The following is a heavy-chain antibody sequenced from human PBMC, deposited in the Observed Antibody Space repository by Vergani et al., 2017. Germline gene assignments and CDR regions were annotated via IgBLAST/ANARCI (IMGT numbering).Heavy chain of an antibody. D-gene: IGHD1-14*01. CDR2: IKSKTEGGTT. V-gene: IGHV3-15*01. CDR1: GFTFSNAW. Sequence: EVQLVESGGGLVKPGGSLRLSCAASGFTFSNAWMSWVRQAPGKGLEWVGRIKSKTEGGTTDYAAPVKGRFTISRDDSKNTLYLQMNSLKTEDTAVYYCTTGTDYYYYGMDVWGQGTTVTVSS. CDR3: TTGTDYYYYGMDV. J-gene: IGHJ6*02.